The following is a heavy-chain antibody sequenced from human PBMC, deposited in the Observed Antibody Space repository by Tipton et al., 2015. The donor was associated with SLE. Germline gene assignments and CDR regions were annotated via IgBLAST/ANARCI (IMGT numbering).Heavy chain of an antibody. CDR3: VRHRYTYGYEDY. J-gene: IGHJ4*02. CDR1: GYSISSGHY. D-gene: IGHD5-12*01. CDR2: IYQDGST. Sequence: TLSLTCAVSGYSISSGHYWAWIRQPPGKGREWIGTIYQDGSTYYNPSLKSRVTISLDMSRNQFSLILSSVTAADTAVYYCVRHRYTYGYEDYWGQGTLVTVSS. V-gene: IGHV4-38-2*01.